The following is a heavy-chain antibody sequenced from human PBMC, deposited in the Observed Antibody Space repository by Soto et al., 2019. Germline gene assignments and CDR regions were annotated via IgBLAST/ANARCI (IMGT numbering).Heavy chain of an antibody. Sequence: EVQLVESGRGLAQPGGSLRLSCAASGFTFRTYWMSWVRQAPGKGLEWVGNVNQSGSENYYYVDSVKGRFTISRDNAENSVFLQMNSLRVEDTAVYYCARDTGYCYYGQDTWGMDVWGQGTTVFVSS. CDR1: GFTFRTYW. V-gene: IGHV3-7*05. J-gene: IGHJ6*02. D-gene: IGHD5-18*01. CDR2: VNQSGSENY. CDR3: ARDTGYCYYGQDTWGMDV.